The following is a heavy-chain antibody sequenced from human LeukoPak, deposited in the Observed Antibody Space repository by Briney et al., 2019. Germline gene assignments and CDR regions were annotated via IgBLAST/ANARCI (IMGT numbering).Heavy chain of an antibody. D-gene: IGHD3-22*01. CDR2: ISYDGSTK. V-gene: IGHV3-30*18. J-gene: IGHJ4*02. Sequence: GGSLRLSCEASGFTFSNFGMHWVRQAPGKGLEWVAIISYDGSTKYYADSVKGRFTISRDNSRNTLYLQMNSLRAEDTAVYYCAKGAYYYDSSGYFDYWGQGTLVTVSS. CDR1: GFTFSNFG. CDR3: AKGAYYYDSSGYFDY.